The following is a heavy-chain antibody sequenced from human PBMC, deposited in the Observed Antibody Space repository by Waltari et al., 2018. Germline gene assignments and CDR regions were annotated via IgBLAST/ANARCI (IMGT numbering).Heavy chain of an antibody. V-gene: IGHV3-7*01. D-gene: IGHD3-10*01. CDR2: IKHDGSEK. J-gene: IGHJ6*02. Sequence: EVQRVESGEGWFRPGGSLSLSWPASDFTLIAICRTGFAQAPGKGLEWVDNIKHDGSEKYYVDSVKGRFTISRDNAKNSLYLQMNSLRAEDTAVFYCARHLGPGYAVDVWGQGTTVTVSS. CDR1: DFTLIAI. CDR3: ARHLGPGYAVDV.